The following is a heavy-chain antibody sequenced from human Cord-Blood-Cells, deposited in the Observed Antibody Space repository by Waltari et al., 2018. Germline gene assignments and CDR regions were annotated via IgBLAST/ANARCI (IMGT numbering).Heavy chain of an antibody. CDR2: ISVSGGSK. V-gene: IGHV3-23*01. D-gene: IGHD7-27*01. Sequence: EVQLLESGGGLVQPGGSLRLSCAASGFTFSSSAMSWVRQAPGKGLEWVSAISVSGGSKDDADAVKGRFTISRDNSKNTLYLQMNSLRAEDTAVYYCAKAQLGTVEDYFDYWGQGTLVTVSS. CDR3: AKAQLGTVEDYFDY. J-gene: IGHJ4*02. CDR1: GFTFSSSA.